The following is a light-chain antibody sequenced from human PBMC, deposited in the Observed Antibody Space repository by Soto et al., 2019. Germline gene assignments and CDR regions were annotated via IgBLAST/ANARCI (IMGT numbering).Light chain of an antibody. CDR3: QNWGTGILV. V-gene: IGLV4-69*01. CDR1: SGHSSYA. CDR2: LNSNGSH. J-gene: IGLJ2*01. Sequence: QLVLTQSPSASASLGASVKLTCTLSSGHSSYAIAWHQQQPEKGPPYMMQLNSNGSHSKGDAIPYRCSGSGSWAARYLTVSSLQSEDEADYYCQNWGTGILVFGGGTKLTVL.